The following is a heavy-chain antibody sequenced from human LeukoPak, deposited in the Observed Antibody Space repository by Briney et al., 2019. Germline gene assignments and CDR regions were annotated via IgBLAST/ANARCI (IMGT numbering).Heavy chain of an antibody. D-gene: IGHD3-10*01. V-gene: IGHV1-8*01. CDR1: GYTFTSYD. CDR3: ATDPPPVRGVMEDY. CDR2: MNPNSGNT. Sequence: ASVKVSCKASGYTFTSYDINWVRQATGQGLEWMGRMNPNSGNTGYAQKFQGRVTMTEDTSTDTAYMELSSLRSEDTAVYYCATDPPPVRGVMEDYWGQGTLVTVSS. J-gene: IGHJ4*02.